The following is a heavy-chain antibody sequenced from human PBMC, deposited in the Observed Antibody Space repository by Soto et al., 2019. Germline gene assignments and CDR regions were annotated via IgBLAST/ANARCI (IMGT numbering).Heavy chain of an antibody. CDR3: ARVHRSSYHYFDY. V-gene: IGHV3-66*01. CDR2: IYSAGSA. Sequence: GGSLILSCAASGFTVSTYHMSWVRQAPGKGLEWVSVIYSAGSADFADSVKVRFTISRDNSKNTLYLQMSSLRAEDTAVYYCARVHRSSYHYFDYWGQGTVATVSS. CDR1: GFTVSTYH. D-gene: IGHD6-13*01. J-gene: IGHJ4*02.